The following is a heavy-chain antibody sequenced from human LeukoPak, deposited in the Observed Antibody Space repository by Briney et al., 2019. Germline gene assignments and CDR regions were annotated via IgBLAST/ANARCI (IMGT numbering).Heavy chain of an antibody. J-gene: IGHJ4*02. CDR1: GLGFSNYW. D-gene: IGHD4-11*01. V-gene: IGHV3-7*01. Sequence: GGSLRLSCAASGLGFSNYWMSWVRQAPGKGLEWVANMNEDGSEKNYVDSVKGRFTISRDNAQDSLYLQMNSLRAEDTAVYYCARDRGYSNFDYWGQGTLLTVSS. CDR3: ARDRGYSNFDY. CDR2: MNEDGSEK.